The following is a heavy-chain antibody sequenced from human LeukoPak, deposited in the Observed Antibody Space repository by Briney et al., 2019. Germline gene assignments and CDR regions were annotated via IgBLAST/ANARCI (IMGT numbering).Heavy chain of an antibody. V-gene: IGHV3-21*01. CDR2: ISSSSSYI. J-gene: IGHJ5*02. CDR1: GFTFSNYY. Sequence: GGSLRLSCAASGFTFSNYYMNWVRQAPGKGLEWVSSISSSSSYIYYADSVKGRFTISRDNAKNSLYLQMNSLRAEDTAVYYCAREGAERLFVSNWFDPWGQGTLVTVSS. D-gene: IGHD3-3*01. CDR3: AREGAERLFVSNWFDP.